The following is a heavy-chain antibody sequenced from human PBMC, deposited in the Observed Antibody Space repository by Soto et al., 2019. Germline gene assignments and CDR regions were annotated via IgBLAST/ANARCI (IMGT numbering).Heavy chain of an antibody. D-gene: IGHD5-12*01. CDR2: TRNKANSYTT. CDR3: ARVNSGYDYFDY. CDR1: GFTFRDHY. J-gene: IGHJ4*02. Sequence: HPGGSLSLSCAASGFTFRDHYMDWVRQAPGKGLEWVGRTRNKANSYTTEYAASVKGRFTISRDDSKNSLYLQMNSLKTEDTAVYYCARVNSGYDYFDYWGQGTLVTVSS. V-gene: IGHV3-72*01.